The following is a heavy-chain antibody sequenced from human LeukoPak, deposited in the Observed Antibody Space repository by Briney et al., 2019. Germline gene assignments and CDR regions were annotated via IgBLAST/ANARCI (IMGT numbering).Heavy chain of an antibody. V-gene: IGHV4-34*01. CDR2: INHSGST. CDR3: ARGRSRSVCGRGSCHYFYYGMDV. Sequence: PSETLSLTCAVYGGSFSGYYWSWIRQPPGKGLEWIGEINHSGSTNYNPSLKSRVTISVGTSKNQFSLKLTSVTAADTAVYYCARGRSRSVCGRGSCHYFYYGMDVWGQGTTVTVSS. J-gene: IGHJ6*02. CDR1: GGSFSGYY. D-gene: IGHD2-15*01.